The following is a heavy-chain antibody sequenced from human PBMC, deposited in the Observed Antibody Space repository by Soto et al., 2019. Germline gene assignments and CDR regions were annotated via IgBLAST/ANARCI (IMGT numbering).Heavy chain of an antibody. J-gene: IGHJ6*03. CDR1: GYTFTSYA. CDR3: ARGPRTYYDFWSGYPDYYYYYMDV. V-gene: IGHV1-3*01. Sequence: ASVKVSCKASGYTFTSYAMHWVRQAPGQRLEWMGWINAGNGNTKYSQKFQGRVTITRDTSASTAYMELSSLRSEDTAVYYCARGPRTYYDFWSGYPDYYYYYMDVWGKGTTVTVSS. D-gene: IGHD3-3*01. CDR2: INAGNGNT.